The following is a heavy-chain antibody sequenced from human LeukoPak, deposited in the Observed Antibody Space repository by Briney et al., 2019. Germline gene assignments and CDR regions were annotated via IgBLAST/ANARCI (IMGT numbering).Heavy chain of an antibody. J-gene: IGHJ6*03. CDR3: ARERPPRYDILTDYHYYFYMNV. Sequence: SGKVSCKASGYTFTGYYMHWVRQAPGQGLEWMGWINPNSGGTNYAQKFQGRVTMTRDTSISTAYMELSRLRSDDTAVYYCARERPPRYDILTDYHYYFYMNVWAKGTTVTVSS. CDR1: GYTFTGYY. CDR2: INPNSGGT. V-gene: IGHV1-2*02. D-gene: IGHD3-9*01.